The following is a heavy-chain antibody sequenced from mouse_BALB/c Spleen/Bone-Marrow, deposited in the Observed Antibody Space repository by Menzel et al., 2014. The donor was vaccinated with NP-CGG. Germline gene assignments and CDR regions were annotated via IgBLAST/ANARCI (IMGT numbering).Heavy chain of an antibody. CDR1: DYSITSDYS. CDR2: IHYSGST. Sequence: EVQLQQSGPDLVKPSQSLSLTCTVTDYSITSDYSWHWIRQFPGNKLEWMGYIHYSGSTNYNPSLKSRISITRDTSKNQFFLQLNSVTTEDTATYYCARFDGTYAMDYWGQGTSVTVSS. V-gene: IGHV3-1*02. D-gene: IGHD2-1*01. J-gene: IGHJ4*01. CDR3: ARFDGTYAMDY.